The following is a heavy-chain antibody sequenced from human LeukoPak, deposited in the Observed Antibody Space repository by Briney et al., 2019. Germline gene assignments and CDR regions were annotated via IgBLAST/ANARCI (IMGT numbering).Heavy chain of an antibody. CDR2: IKSKGAGETT. CDR1: GITFTNAW. D-gene: IGHD1-26*01. V-gene: IGHV3-15*01. Sequence: GGSLRLSCAASGITFTNAWMNWVRQAPGRGLEWVGRIKSKGAGETTDYPGSVKGRFIISRDDSKNTVYLQMNSLKSEDTAVYYCIAVRGTYYVYWGQGTLVTVSS. CDR3: IAVRGTYYVY. J-gene: IGHJ4*02.